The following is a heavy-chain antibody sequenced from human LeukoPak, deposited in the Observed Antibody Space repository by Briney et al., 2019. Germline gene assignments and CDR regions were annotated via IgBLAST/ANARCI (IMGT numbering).Heavy chain of an antibody. Sequence: PVGSLRVSCAEPGFTFGAYSMHWVRQTPGKRLWWVSHINNDGISTRYADSVKGRFTISRDNAKNTRYLEMNNLNAEDRAVYYCARDRGGSFDFWGQGTLVIASS. CDR1: GFTFGAYS. J-gene: IGHJ4*02. D-gene: IGHD2-15*01. V-gene: IGHV3-74*01. CDR2: INNDGIST. CDR3: ARDRGGSFDF.